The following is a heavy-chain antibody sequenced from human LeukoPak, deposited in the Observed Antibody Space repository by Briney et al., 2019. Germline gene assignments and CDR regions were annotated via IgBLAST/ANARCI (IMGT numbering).Heavy chain of an antibody. D-gene: IGHD6-13*01. J-gene: IGHJ4*02. CDR2: IFYSGNT. CDR1: GVSISSSSYY. Sequence: PSETLSLTCSVSGVSISSSSYYWGWIRQPPGKGLEWIGSIFYSGNTYYNPSLESRVTISVDTSKNQFSLKLSSVTAADTAIYYCARHVYHSSTDYWGQGTLATVSS. CDR3: ARHVYHSSTDY. V-gene: IGHV4-39*01.